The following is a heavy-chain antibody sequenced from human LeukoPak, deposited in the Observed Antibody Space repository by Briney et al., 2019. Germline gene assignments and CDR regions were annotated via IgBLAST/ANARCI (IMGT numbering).Heavy chain of an antibody. Sequence: SETLTLTCTVSGGSISSSSYYWGWIRQPPGKGLEWIGSIYHSGSTYYNPSLKSRVTISVDTSKNQFSLKLSSVTAADTAVYYCARFMVRGVTKGHWFDPWGQGTLVTVSS. CDR3: ARFMVRGVTKGHWFDP. V-gene: IGHV4-39*01. CDR1: GGSISSSSYY. J-gene: IGHJ5*02. CDR2: IYHSGST. D-gene: IGHD3-10*01.